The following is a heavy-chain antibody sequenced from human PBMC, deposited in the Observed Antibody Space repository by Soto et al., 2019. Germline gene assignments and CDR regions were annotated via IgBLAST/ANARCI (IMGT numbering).Heavy chain of an antibody. J-gene: IGHJ4*02. CDR1: GGSISSSSYY. Sequence: PSETLSLTCTVSGGSISSSSYYWGWIRQPPGKGLEWIGSIYYSGSTYYNPSLKSRVTISVDTSKNQFSLKLSSVTAADTAVYYWARHCIAARVGSFDYWGQGTLVTVSS. CDR3: ARHCIAARVGSFDY. CDR2: IYYSGST. V-gene: IGHV4-39*01. D-gene: IGHD6-6*01.